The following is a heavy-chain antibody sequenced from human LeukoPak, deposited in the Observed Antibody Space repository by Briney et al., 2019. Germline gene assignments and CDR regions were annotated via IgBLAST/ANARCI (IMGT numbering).Heavy chain of an antibody. Sequence: PGGSLRLSCAASGFTFSNYAMSWVRQAPGKGLEWVSAISGSGGSTYYADSMKGRFTISRDNSKNTLYLQMNSLRAEDTAVYYCAKAPNFDWFPSDYWGQGTLVTVSS. CDR2: ISGSGGST. CDR1: GFTFSNYA. V-gene: IGHV3-23*01. D-gene: IGHD3-9*01. CDR3: AKAPNFDWFPSDY. J-gene: IGHJ4*02.